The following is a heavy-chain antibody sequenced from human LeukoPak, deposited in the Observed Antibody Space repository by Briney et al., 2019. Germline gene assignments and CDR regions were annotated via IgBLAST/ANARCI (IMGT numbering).Heavy chain of an antibody. Sequence: GGTLRLSCAASGFTFTHHGMNWVRQAPGKGLEWVSGIRADGVTTYYADSVKGRFTISRDNSKNTLYLQMNSLRAEDTAVYYCASVISGGFDYWGQGTLVTVSS. CDR1: GFTFTHHG. V-gene: IGHV3-23*01. D-gene: IGHD2-21*01. CDR2: IRADGVTT. CDR3: ASVISGGFDY. J-gene: IGHJ4*02.